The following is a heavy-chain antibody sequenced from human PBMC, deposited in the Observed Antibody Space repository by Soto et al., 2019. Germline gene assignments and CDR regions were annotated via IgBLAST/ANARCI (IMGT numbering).Heavy chain of an antibody. CDR2: VNSDGSST. V-gene: IGHV3-74*01. CDR1: GFTFTSYW. Sequence: GSLRLSCAASGFTFTSYWMHWVRQAPGKGLVWVSRVNSDGSSTTYADSVKGRFTISTDNAKNILYLQMNSLRPDDTAMYYCARGVAATGSAFDIWGQGTMVTVSS. CDR3: ARGVAATGSAFDI. J-gene: IGHJ3*02. D-gene: IGHD6-19*01.